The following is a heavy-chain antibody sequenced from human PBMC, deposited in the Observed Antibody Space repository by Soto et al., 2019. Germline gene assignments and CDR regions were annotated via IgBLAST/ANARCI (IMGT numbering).Heavy chain of an antibody. CDR1: GFISKNYW. CDR3: ASGEEVARWSIDS. J-gene: IGHJ4*02. D-gene: IGHD3-10*01. Sequence: EVSLVESGGGLVQPGGSLRLSCAASGFISKNYWIHWVRQSPEKGLLWVSRIDSHGSSTTYADSVRGRFTISRDNANNTVYLQMTGLRADDTAIYFCASGEEVARWSIDSWGRGTVVTVSS. V-gene: IGHV3-74*03. CDR2: IDSHGSST.